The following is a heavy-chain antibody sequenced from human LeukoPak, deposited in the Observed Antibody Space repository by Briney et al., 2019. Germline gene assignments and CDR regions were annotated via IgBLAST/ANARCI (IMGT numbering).Heavy chain of an antibody. CDR3: ARDRQVLRYFDY. CDR2: IYYSGST. V-gene: IGHV4-31*03. D-gene: IGHD3-9*01. Sequence: SETLSLTCTVSGGSISSGGYYWSWIRQHPGKGLEWIGYIYYSGSTYYNPSLKSRVTISVDTSKNQFSLKLSSVTAADTAVYYCARDRQVLRYFDYWGQGTLVTVSS. J-gene: IGHJ4*02. CDR1: GGSISSGGYY.